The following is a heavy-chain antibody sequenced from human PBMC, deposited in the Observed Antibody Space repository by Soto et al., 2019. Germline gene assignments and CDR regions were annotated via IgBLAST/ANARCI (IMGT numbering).Heavy chain of an antibody. V-gene: IGHV1-3*01. D-gene: IGHD6-19*01. CDR1: GYTFTNYG. CDR2: INAGDGNT. CDR3: VRDGAVAGNINFDF. J-gene: IGHJ4*02. Sequence: AVSVKVSCKASGYTFTNYGVHWVRPAPGQRLEWMGWINAGDGNTKYSRNFQGRVTIARATSASTAYMELSSLRSEDTAVYYCVRDGAVAGNINFDFWGQGTLVTVSS.